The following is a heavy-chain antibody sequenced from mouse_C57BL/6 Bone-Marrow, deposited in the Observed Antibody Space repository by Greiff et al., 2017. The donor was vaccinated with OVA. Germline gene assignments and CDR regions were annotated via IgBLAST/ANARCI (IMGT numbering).Heavy chain of an antibody. V-gene: IGHV1-7*01. J-gene: IGHJ3*01. Sequence: VQVVESGAELAKPGASVKLSCKASGYTFTSYWMHWVKQRPGQGLEWIGYINPSSGYTKYNQKFKDKATLTADKSSSTAYMQLSSLTYEDSAVYYCARSYYGNLAWFAYWGQGTLVTVSA. CDR1: GYTFTSYW. CDR3: ARSYYGNLAWFAY. CDR2: INPSSGYT. D-gene: IGHD2-10*01.